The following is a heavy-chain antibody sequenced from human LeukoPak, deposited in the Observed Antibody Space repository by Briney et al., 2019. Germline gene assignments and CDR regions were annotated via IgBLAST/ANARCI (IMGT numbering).Heavy chain of an antibody. D-gene: IGHD5-18*01. CDR3: ARDSYGSNAFDI. CDR2: ISSSSSYI. V-gene: IGHV3-21*01. CDR1: GFTFSSYE. J-gene: IGHJ3*02. Sequence: PGGSLRLSCAASGFTFSSYEMNWVRQAPGKVLEWVSSISSSSSYIYYADSVKGRFTISRDNAKNSLYLQMNSLRAEDTAVYYCARDSYGSNAFDIWGQGTMVTVSS.